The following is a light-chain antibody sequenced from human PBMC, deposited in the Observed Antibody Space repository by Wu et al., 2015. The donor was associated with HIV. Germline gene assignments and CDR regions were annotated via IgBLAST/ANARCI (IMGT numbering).Light chain of an antibody. Sequence: EIVLTQSPATLSLSPGERATLSCRASQNVNNDLAWYQRKPGQPPRLVIHDTSNRATGIPARFTGSGSGTDFTLTINSLEPEDFAVYYCQQRRNWPLTFGQGTRLEIK. CDR2: DTS. J-gene: IGKJ5*01. V-gene: IGKV3-11*01. CDR3: QQRRNWPLT. CDR1: QNVNND.